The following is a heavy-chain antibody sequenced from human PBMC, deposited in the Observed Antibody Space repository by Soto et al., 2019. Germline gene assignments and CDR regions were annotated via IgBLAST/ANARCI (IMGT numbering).Heavy chain of an antibody. V-gene: IGHV4-59*08. D-gene: IGHD3-10*01. CDR3: ARQNRDGWFDP. J-gene: IGHJ5*02. CDR1: GGSISSYY. CDR2: IYYSGST. Sequence: SETLSLTCTVSGGSISSYYWSWIRQPPGKGLEWIGYIYYSGSTNYNPSLKSRVTISVDTSKNQFSLKLSSVTAADTAVYYCARQNRDGWFDPWGQGTLVTVSS.